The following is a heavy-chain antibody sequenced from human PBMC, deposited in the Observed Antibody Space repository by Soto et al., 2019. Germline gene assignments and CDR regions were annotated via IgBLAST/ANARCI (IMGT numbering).Heavy chain of an antibody. CDR1: GYRFISYY. CDR2: FNPANGRT. D-gene: IGHD2-2*02. J-gene: IGHJ6*02. V-gene: IGHV1-46*01. Sequence: ASLKVSCKASGYRFISYYVHWVRQAPGQGLVWIAVFNPANGRTTYAETFHGRITITTDTSTSTLFMQLSSRRSDDTAVYFCARDIYRRQTYYGMDVWGQGTPVTVSS. CDR3: ARDIYRRQTYYGMDV.